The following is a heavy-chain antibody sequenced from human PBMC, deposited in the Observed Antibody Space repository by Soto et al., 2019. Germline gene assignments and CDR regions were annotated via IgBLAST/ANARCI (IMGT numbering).Heavy chain of an antibody. CDR3: ARAHDY. V-gene: IGHV3-30-3*01. J-gene: IGHJ4*02. Sequence: GGSLRLSCAASGFTFSSYAMHWVRQAPGKGLEWVAVISYDGSNKYYADSVKGRFTISRDNSKNTLYLQMNSLRAEDTAVYYCARAHDYWGQGTLVTVSS. CDR1: GFTFSSYA. CDR2: ISYDGSNK.